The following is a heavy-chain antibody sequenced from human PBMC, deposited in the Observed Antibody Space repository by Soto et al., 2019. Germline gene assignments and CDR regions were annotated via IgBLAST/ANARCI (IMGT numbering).Heavy chain of an antibody. D-gene: IGHD3-10*01. CDR2: ISGSGGST. V-gene: IGHV3-23*01. J-gene: IGHJ4*02. Sequence: GGSLRLSCAASGFTFSSYAMSWVRQAPGKGLEWVSAISGSGGSTSYADSVKGRFTISRDNSKNTLYLQMNSLRAEDTAVYYCSKGITWGYYGSGSYYPYFDYWGQGTLVTVSS. CDR3: SKGITWGYYGSGSYYPYFDY. CDR1: GFTFSSYA.